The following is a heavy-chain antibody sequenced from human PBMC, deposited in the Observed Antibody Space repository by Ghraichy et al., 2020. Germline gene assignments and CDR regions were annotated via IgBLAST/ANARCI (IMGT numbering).Heavy chain of an antibody. CDR3: ASVVASRYYYYGMDV. D-gene: IGHD2-15*01. CDR1: GGSFSGYY. Sequence: SETLSLTCAVYGGSFSGYYWSWIRQPPGKGLEWIGEINHSGSTNYNPSLKSRVTISVDTSKNQFSLKLSSVTAADTAVYYCASVVASRYYYYGMDVWGQGTTVTVSS. CDR2: INHSGST. J-gene: IGHJ6*02. V-gene: IGHV4-34*01.